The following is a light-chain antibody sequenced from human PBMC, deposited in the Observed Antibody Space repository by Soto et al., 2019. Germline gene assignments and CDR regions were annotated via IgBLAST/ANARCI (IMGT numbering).Light chain of an antibody. CDR2: GAS. Sequence: DIQMTQSPSSLSASVGDRVTITCRASQSITSYLNWYQQKLGKAPKLLIYGASSLQSGVPSRFSGSGSGTDFTLTISSLQPEDFATYYCQQANSFPLTFGGGTKVDIK. J-gene: IGKJ4*01. V-gene: IGKV1-12*01. CDR1: QSITSY. CDR3: QQANSFPLT.